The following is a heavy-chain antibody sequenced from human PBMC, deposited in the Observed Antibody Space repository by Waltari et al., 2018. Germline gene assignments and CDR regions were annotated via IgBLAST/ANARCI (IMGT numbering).Heavy chain of an antibody. CDR2: IMKRDGAT. J-gene: IGHJ6*02. CDR3: AIVIQWWFPGNMNV. CDR1: GFTFANYA. V-gene: IGHV3-23*04. D-gene: IGHD2-15*01. Sequence: EVQLVESGGGLVQPGGSLRLSCAASGFTFANYAMGWVRQAPGQGLEWHSTIMKRDGATYYAGTVKGRFTISRDNSQNMLYLQMNSLRDEDTAVYYCAIVIQWWFPGNMNVGGQGTTVTVSS.